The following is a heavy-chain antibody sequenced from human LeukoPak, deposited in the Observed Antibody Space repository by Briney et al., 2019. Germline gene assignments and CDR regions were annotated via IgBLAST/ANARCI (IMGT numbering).Heavy chain of an antibody. CDR3: ARRVGSSWYGGQTFDY. J-gene: IGHJ4*02. V-gene: IGHV3-20*04. CDR1: GFTFDDYG. CDR2: INWNGGSK. Sequence: GGSLRLSCAASGFTFDDYGMSWVRQAPGKGLEWVSGINWNGGSKGYADSVKGRFTISRDNAKNSLYLQMNSLRAEDTALYYCARRVGSSWYGGQTFDYWGQGTLVTVSS. D-gene: IGHD6-13*01.